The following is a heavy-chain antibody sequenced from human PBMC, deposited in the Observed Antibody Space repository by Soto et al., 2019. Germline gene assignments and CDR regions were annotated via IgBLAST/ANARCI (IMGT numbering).Heavy chain of an antibody. D-gene: IGHD6-19*01. V-gene: IGHV1-2*02. CDR1: GYIFTAYY. J-gene: IGHJ4*02. CDR2: INPDSGGT. Sequence: GASVKVSCKASGYIFTAYYMHWVRQAPGQGPEWMGWINPDSGGTSYAPKFQGRVTMTRDTSSSTVYMELRRLRSDDTALYYCARDVAGDDYFDYWGQGTLVTVYS. CDR3: ARDVAGDDYFDY.